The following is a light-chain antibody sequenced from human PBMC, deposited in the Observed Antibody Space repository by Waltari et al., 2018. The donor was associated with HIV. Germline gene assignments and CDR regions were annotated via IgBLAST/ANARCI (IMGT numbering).Light chain of an antibody. CDR1: QSLLHSSGYNY. CDR3: RQGRQTAIT. J-gene: IGKJ5*01. CDR2: LTS. Sequence: DVVLTQSPLSLPVTPGEPASISCRSSQSLLHSSGYNYLEWYLQKRGQSPQLLIYLTSNRASGVPDRFSGSGSVTDITIKITRVEAEDVGVYVWRQGRQTAITFGQGTRLE. V-gene: IGKV2-28*01.